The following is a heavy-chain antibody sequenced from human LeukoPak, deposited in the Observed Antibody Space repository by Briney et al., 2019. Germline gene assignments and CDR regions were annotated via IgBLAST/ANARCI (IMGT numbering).Heavy chain of an antibody. J-gene: IGHJ5*02. D-gene: IGHD3-22*01. CDR3: ARDGDYYDSTGEGWFDP. Sequence: SQTLSLTCTVSGGSISSGGYYWSWIRQHPGKGLEWIGYIYYSGSTYYNPSLKSRVTISVDTSKNQFSLKLSSVTAADTAVYYCARDGDYYDSTGEGWFDPWGQGTLVTVSS. V-gene: IGHV4-31*03. CDR2: IYYSGST. CDR1: GGSISSGGYY.